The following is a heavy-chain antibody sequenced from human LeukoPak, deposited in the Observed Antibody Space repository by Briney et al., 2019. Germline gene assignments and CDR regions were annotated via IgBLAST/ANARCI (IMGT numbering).Heavy chain of an antibody. CDR1: GFAFSQHW. V-gene: IGHV3-7*03. D-gene: IGHD6-13*01. CDR2: IKTDGSEK. Sequence: GGSLRLSCVASGFAFSQHWMSWARQAPGKALEWVGNIKTDGSEKYYVSSLEGRFTISRDNAKNSMYLQMNSLRAEDTAVYYCVPDPARYGSTWSSEYWGQGTLVTVSS. CDR3: VPDPARYGSTWSSEY. J-gene: IGHJ4*02.